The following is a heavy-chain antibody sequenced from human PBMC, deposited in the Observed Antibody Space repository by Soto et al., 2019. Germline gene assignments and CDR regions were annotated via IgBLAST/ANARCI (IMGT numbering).Heavy chain of an antibody. J-gene: IGHJ3*02. CDR3: ARRLGYSSSTSCQGHVGDAFDI. CDR2: ISYDGSNK. V-gene: IGHV3-30*03. CDR1: GFTFSSYG. D-gene: IGHD2-2*01. Sequence: GSLRLSCAASGFTFSSYGMHWVRQAPCKGLAWVVGISYDGSNKYYADSVKGRFTISRDNSKNTLYLQMNSLRAEDTAVYYCARRLGYSSSTSCQGHVGDAFDIWGQGTMVTVS.